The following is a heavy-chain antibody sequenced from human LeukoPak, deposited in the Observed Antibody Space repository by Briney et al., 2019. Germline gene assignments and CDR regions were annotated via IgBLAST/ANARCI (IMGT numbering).Heavy chain of an antibody. CDR3: ARGDWVAAFDI. Sequence: GGSLRLSCAASGFTFSSYDMHWVRQATGKGLEWVSAIGTAGDTYYPGSVKGRFTISRENAKNSLYLQMNSLRAGDTAVYYCARGDWVAAFDIWGQGTMVTVSS. CDR1: GFTFSSYD. J-gene: IGHJ3*02. CDR2: IGTAGDT. V-gene: IGHV3-13*01. D-gene: IGHD3-9*01.